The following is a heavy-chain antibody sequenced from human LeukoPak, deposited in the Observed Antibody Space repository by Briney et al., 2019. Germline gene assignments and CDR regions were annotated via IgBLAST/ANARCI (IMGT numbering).Heavy chain of an antibody. CDR3: AREGGYSSSSLYYYYYYMDV. J-gene: IGHJ6*03. V-gene: IGHV4-59*01. Sequence: PSETLSLTCTVSGGSISSYYWSWIRQPPGKGLEWIGYIYYSGSTNYNPSLKSRVTISVDTSKNQFSLKLSSVTAADTAVYYCAREGGYSSSSLYYYYYYMDVWGKGTTVTVSS. CDR2: IYYSGST. D-gene: IGHD6-6*01. CDR1: GGSISSYY.